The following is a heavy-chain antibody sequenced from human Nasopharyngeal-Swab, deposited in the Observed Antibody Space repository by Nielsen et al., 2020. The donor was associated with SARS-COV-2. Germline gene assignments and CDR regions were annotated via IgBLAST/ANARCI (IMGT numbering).Heavy chain of an antibody. CDR1: GGSISSSSYY. CDR2: IYYSGST. V-gene: IGHV4-39*07. D-gene: IGHD4-23*01. Sequence: GSLRLSCTVSGGSISSSSYYWGWIRQPPGKGLEWIGSIYYSGSTYYNPSLKSRVTISVGTSKNQFSLKLSSVTAADTAVYYCARDTPYGGNDYWGQGTLVTVSS. J-gene: IGHJ4*02. CDR3: ARDTPYGGNDY.